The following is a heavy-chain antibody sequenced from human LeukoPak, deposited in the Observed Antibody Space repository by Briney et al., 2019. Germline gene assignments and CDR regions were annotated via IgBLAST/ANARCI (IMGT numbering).Heavy chain of an antibody. V-gene: IGHV1-58*01. Sequence: SVKVSCKASGFTFTSSAVQWVRQARGQRLDWIGWTVVGSGNTNYAQKFQERVTITRDMSTSTAYMELSSLRSEDTAVYYCAAEVGGQWLVNFDYWGQGTLVTVSS. CDR3: AAEVGGQWLVNFDY. CDR2: TVVGSGNT. J-gene: IGHJ4*02. CDR1: GFTFTSSA. D-gene: IGHD6-19*01.